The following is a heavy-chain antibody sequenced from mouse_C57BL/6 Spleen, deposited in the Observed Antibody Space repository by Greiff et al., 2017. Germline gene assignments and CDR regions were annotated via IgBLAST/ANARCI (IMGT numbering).Heavy chain of an antibody. CDR2: ISYDGSN. CDR1: GYSITSGYY. J-gene: IGHJ2*01. CDR3: ARDSGMYYFGY. Sequence: EVQLQESGPGLVKPSQSLSLTCSVTGYSITSGYYWYWIRQFPGNKLEWMGYISYDGSNNYNPSLKNRISITRDTSKNQFFLKLNSVTTEDTATYYCARDSGMYYFGYWGQGTTLTVSS. D-gene: IGHD3-2*02. V-gene: IGHV3-6*01.